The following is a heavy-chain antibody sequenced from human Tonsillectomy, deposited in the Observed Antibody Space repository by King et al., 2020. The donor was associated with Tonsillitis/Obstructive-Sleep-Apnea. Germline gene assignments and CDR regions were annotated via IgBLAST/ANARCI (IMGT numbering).Heavy chain of an antibody. J-gene: IGHJ4*02. D-gene: IGHD4-23*01. CDR1: GFTFRSYS. V-gene: IGHV3-21*01. CDR2: ISSSSSYI. Sequence: VLLVESGGGLVKPGGSLRLSCAASGFTFRSYSMNWVRHAPGRGLEWVSSISSSSSYIYYADSVKGRFTISRDNAKNSLYLQMDSLRAEDTAVYYCARGGAAVVSGVDYWGQGALVTVSS. CDR3: ARGGAAVVSGVDY.